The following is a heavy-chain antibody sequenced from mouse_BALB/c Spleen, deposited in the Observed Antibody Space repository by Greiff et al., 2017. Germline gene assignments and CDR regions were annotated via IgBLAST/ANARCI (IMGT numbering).Heavy chain of an antibody. D-gene: IGHD2-4*01. CDR2: IYPGGGYT. CDR1: GYTFTNYW. Sequence: QVQLQQSGAELVRPGTSVKISCKASGYTFTNYWLGWVKQRPGHGLEWIGDIYPGGGYTNYNEKFKGKATLTADTSSSTAYMQLSSLTSEDSAVYFCASPPSMITGAAYWGQGTLVTVSA. CDR3: ASPPSMITGAAY. V-gene: IGHV1-63*02. J-gene: IGHJ3*01.